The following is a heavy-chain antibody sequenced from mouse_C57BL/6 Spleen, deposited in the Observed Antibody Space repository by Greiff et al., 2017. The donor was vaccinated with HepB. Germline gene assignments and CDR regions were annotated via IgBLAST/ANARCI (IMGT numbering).Heavy chain of an antibody. J-gene: IGHJ1*03. V-gene: IGHV1-61*01. CDR2: IYPSDSET. CDR3: ARDGSSSFGV. D-gene: IGHD1-1*01. CDR1: GYTFTSYW. Sequence: VQLQQPGAELVRPGSSVKLSCKASGYTFTSYWMDWVKQRPGQGLEWIGNIYPSDSETHYNQKFKDKATLTVDKSSSTAYMQLSSLTSEDSAVYYCARDGSSSFGVWGTGTTVTVSS.